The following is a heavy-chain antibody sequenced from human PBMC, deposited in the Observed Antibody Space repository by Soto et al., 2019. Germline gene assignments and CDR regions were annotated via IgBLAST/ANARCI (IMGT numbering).Heavy chain of an antibody. D-gene: IGHD3-10*01. CDR1: GGTFSSYT. Sequence: QVQLVQSGAEVKKPGSSVKVSCKASGGTFSSYTISWVRQAPGQGLEWMGRIIPILGIANYAKKFQGRVTITADKSTSTAYMELSSLRSEDTAVYYCARLTIGYAFAIWGKGTMVTVSS. CDR3: ARLTIGYAFAI. J-gene: IGHJ3*02. CDR2: IIPILGIA. V-gene: IGHV1-69*02.